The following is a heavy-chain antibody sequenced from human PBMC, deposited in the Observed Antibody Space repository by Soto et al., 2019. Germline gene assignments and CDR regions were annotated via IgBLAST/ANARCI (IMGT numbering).Heavy chain of an antibody. D-gene: IGHD6-19*01. CDR2: IRSKANSYAT. CDR3: TGRQSSGWYSPLLAFDI. V-gene: IGHV3-73*01. J-gene: IGHJ3*02. CDR1: GFTFSGSA. Sequence: LSCAASGFTFSGSAMHWVRQASGKGLEWVGRIRSKANSYATAYAASVKGRFTISRDDSKNTAYLQMNSLKTEDTAVYYCTGRQSSGWYSPLLAFDIWGQGTMVTVSS.